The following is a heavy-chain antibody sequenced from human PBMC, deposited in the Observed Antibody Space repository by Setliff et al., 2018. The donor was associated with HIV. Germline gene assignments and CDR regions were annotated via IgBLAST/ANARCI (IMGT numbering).Heavy chain of an antibody. Sequence: SETLSLTCSVSGGSISGHYWSWIRQSPEKRLEWIGYVYHSGTTHYSPSLKNRVSIYVDPSKNQFSLRLRSVTAADTAVYYCARIFQPSSSPFDFWGRGILVTVSS. CDR2: VYHSGTT. CDR1: GGSISGHY. CDR3: ARIFQPSSSPFDF. J-gene: IGHJ4*02. D-gene: IGHD3-3*01. V-gene: IGHV4-59*11.